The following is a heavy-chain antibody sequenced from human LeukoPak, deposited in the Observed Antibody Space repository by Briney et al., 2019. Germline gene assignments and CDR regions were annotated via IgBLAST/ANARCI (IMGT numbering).Heavy chain of an antibody. V-gene: IGHV4-31*03. CDR2: IYYTGSV. J-gene: IGHJ6*02. Sequence: SETLSLTCTVSGGSISSGGYYWSRIRQPPGEGLEWIVYIYYTGSVDYNASLKSRLTISLDTSKNRFSLKLNSVTAADTAVYYCARDHSYYFGSQTSTLDVWGQGTAVTVSS. D-gene: IGHD3-10*01. CDR3: ARDHSYYFGSQTSTLDV. CDR1: GGSISSGGYY.